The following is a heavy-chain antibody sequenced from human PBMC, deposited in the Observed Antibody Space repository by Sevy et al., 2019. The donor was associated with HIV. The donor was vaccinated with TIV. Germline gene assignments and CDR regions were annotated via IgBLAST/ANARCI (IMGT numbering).Heavy chain of an antibody. D-gene: IGHD3-22*01. J-gene: IGHJ5*02. CDR1: GITFSSYT. V-gene: IGHV3-21*06. CDR2: ISGRRNYI. Sequence: GGSLRLSCAASGITFSSYTMNWVRQAPGKGLEWVASISGRRNYIYYAGSVKGRFTVSRGNDKNSLYLEMNSLRVEDTAVYYCARVATTDYYDSSGYAGAWKWFDPWGQGTQVTVSS. CDR3: ARVATTDYYDSSGYAGAWKWFDP.